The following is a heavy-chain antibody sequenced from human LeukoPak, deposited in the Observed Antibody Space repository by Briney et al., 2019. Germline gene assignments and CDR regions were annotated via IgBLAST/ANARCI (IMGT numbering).Heavy chain of an antibody. D-gene: IGHD4-11*01. CDR3: ARDLDYSNYGSFDY. CDR2: IYHSGST. J-gene: IGHJ4*02. V-gene: IGHV4-30-2*01. Sequence: SETLSLTCTVSGGSISSGGYYWRWIRQPPGKGLEWIGYIYHSGSTYYNPSLKSRVTISVDRSKNQFSLKLSSVTAADTAVYYCARDLDYSNYGSFDYWGQGTLVTVSS. CDR1: GGSISSGGYY.